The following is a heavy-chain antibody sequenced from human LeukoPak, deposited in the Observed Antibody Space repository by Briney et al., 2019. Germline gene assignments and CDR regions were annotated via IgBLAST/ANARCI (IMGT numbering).Heavy chain of an antibody. J-gene: IGHJ3*02. CDR3: AREHSSGYYFDAFDI. CDR1: GYTFTGYY. CDR2: INPNSGGT. V-gene: IGHV1-2*02. Sequence: ASVKVSCKASGYTFTGYYLHWVRQAPGQGLEWMGWINPNSGGTNYAQKFQGRVTMARDTSISTAYMELSRLRSDDTAVYYCAREHSSGYYFDAFDIWGQGTMVTVSS. D-gene: IGHD3-22*01.